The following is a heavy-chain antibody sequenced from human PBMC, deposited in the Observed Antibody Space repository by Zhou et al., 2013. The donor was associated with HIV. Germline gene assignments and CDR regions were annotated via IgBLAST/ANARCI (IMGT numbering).Heavy chain of an antibody. Sequence: QVQLVQSGAEVKKPGSSVKVSCKASGGTFSSYAISWVRQAPGQGLEWMGGIIPIFGTANYAQKFQGRVTITTDESTSTAYMELSSLRSEDTAVYYCARGRYQLLSASYYYYYMDVWGKGTTVTVSS. D-gene: IGHD2-2*01. V-gene: IGHV1-69*05. CDR3: ARGRYQLLSASYYYYYMDV. J-gene: IGHJ6*03. CDR2: IIPIFGTA. CDR1: GGTFSSYA.